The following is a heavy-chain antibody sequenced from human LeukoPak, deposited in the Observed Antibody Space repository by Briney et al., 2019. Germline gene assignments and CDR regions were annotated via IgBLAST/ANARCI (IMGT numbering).Heavy chain of an antibody. CDR3: AREGGHNWYFDY. CDR1: GFTFSSYW. CDR2: IKQDGSEK. J-gene: IGHJ4*02. Sequence: GGSLRLSCAASGFTFSSYWMSWVRQAPGKGLEWVANIKQDGSEKYYVDSVKGRFTISRDNAKNSLYLQMNSPRAEDAAVYYCAREGGHNWYFDYWGQGTLVTVSS. V-gene: IGHV3-7*01. D-gene: IGHD1-20*01.